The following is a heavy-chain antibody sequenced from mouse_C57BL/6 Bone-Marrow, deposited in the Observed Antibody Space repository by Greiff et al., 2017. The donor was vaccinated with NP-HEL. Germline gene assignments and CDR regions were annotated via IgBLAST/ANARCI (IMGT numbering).Heavy chain of an antibody. CDR3: AREGFITDWYFDV. Sequence: QVQLQQPGAELVKPGASVKLSCKASGYTFTSYWMQWVKQRPGQGLEWIGEIDPSDSYTNYNQKFKGKATLTVDTSSSTAYMQLSSLTSEDSAVYYCAREGFITDWYFDVWGTGTTVTVSS. D-gene: IGHD1-1*01. CDR1: GYTFTSYW. J-gene: IGHJ1*03. CDR2: IDPSDSYT. V-gene: IGHV1-50*01.